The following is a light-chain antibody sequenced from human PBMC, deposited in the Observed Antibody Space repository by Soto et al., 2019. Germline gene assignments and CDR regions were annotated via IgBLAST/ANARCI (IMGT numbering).Light chain of an antibody. CDR2: GAS. Sequence: MVRTHSPATLSVSPGERATLSCRASQSVSSNLAWYQQKPGQAPRLLIYGASTRATGIPARFSGSGSGTEFTLTISSLQSEDFAVYYCQQRSNWPPFTFGQGTRLEIK. CDR1: QSVSSN. J-gene: IGKJ5*01. CDR3: QQRSNWPPFT. V-gene: IGKV3-15*01.